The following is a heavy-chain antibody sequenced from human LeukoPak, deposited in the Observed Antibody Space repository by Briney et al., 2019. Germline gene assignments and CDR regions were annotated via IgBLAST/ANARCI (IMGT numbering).Heavy chain of an antibody. Sequence: GASVKVSCKASGYTFTSYYMHWVRQAPGQGLEWMGIINPSGGSTSYAQKFQGRVTMTRDMSTSTVYMELSSLRSEDTAVYYCARARRDCSSTSCYMNYYYYMDVWGKGTTVTVSS. CDR3: ARARRDCSSTSCYMNYYYYMDV. V-gene: IGHV1-46*01. CDR2: INPSGGST. CDR1: GYTFTSYY. D-gene: IGHD2-2*02. J-gene: IGHJ6*03.